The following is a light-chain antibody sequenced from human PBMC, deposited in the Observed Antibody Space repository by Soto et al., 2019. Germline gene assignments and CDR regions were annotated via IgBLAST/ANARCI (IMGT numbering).Light chain of an antibody. J-gene: IGKJ2*01. CDR2: DAS. CDR3: QQRSNWYT. V-gene: IGKV3-11*01. CDR1: QSVSSY. Sequence: EIVLTQSPATLSLSPGERATLSCRASQSVSSYLAWYQQKPGQAPRLRIYDASNRATGIPARFSGSGSGTDITLTMSSLEPEDFAVYYCQQRSNWYTFGQGTKLEIK.